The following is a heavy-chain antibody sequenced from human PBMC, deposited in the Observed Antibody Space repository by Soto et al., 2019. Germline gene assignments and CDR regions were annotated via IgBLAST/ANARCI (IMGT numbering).Heavy chain of an antibody. CDR3: ARPRLRNNWFDP. J-gene: IGHJ5*02. Sequence: SETLSLTCTVSGGSISSSSYYWGWIRQPPGKGLEWIGSIYYSGSTYYNPSLKSRVTISVDTSKNQFSLKLSSVTAADTAVYYCARPRLRNNWFDPWGQGTLVTVSS. V-gene: IGHV4-39*01. CDR2: IYYSGST. D-gene: IGHD6-6*01. CDR1: GGSISSSSYY.